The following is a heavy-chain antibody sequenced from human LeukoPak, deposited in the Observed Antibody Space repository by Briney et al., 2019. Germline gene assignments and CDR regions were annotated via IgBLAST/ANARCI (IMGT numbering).Heavy chain of an antibody. Sequence: ASVKVSCKASGYTFTSYGMSWVRQAPGQGLEWMGWISAYNGNTNYAQKLQGRVTMTTDTSTSTAYMELRSLRSDDTAVYYCARGERGPTGPSGFDYWGQGTLVTVSS. J-gene: IGHJ4*02. D-gene: IGHD1-1*01. V-gene: IGHV1-18*01. CDR2: ISAYNGNT. CDR3: ARGERGPTGPSGFDY. CDR1: GYTFTSYG.